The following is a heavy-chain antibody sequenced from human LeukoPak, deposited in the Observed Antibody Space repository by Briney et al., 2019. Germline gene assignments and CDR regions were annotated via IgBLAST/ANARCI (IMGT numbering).Heavy chain of an antibody. J-gene: IGHJ6*03. Sequence: GGSLRLSCAASGFTFGNAWMSWVRQAPGKGLEWVGRIKSKTDGRTTDYAAPVKGIFTISRDDSKNTLYLQMNSLKTEDTAVYCCTTDFVAADYMDVWGKGTTVTVSS. CDR3: TTDFVAADYMDV. CDR1: GFTFGNAW. CDR2: IKSKTDGRTT. V-gene: IGHV3-15*01. D-gene: IGHD6-13*01.